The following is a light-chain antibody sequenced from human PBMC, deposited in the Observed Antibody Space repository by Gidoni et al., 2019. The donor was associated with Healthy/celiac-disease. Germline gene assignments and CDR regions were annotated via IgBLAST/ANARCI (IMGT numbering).Light chain of an antibody. CDR3: QTYDNNLGGYV. CDR2: GNT. CDR1: NSNIGAIYD. Sequence: QSVLTQPPSVSGAPGQRVTISCTGSNSNIGAIYDVQWYQQLPRTAPTLLIFGNTNRPAGVPDRFSGSKSGTSASLIITGLQAEDEAEYYCQTYDNNLGGYVFGTGTKVNVL. V-gene: IGLV1-40*01. J-gene: IGLJ1*01.